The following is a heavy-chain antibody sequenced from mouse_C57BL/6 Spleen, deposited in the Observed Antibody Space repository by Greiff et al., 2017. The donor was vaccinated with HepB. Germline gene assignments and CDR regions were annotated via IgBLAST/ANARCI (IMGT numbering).Heavy chain of an antibody. CDR1: GFTFTDYY. Sequence: EVKLMESGGGLVQPGGSLSLSCAASGFTFTDYYMSWVRQPPGKALEWLGFIRNKANGYTTEYSASVKGRFTISRDNSQSILYLQMNALRAEDSATYYCARFHEDYYYAMDYWGQGTSVTVSS. J-gene: IGHJ4*01. CDR2: IRNKANGYTT. CDR3: ARFHEDYYYAMDY. V-gene: IGHV7-3*01.